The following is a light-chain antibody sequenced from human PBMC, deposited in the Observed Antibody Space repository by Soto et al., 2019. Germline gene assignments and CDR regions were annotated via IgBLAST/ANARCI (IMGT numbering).Light chain of an antibody. CDR3: QQSYSTPWT. Sequence: IHLTQSPSSLSASIGDRVTITSRASQGISSYLNWYQQKPGKAPKLLIYAASSLQSGVPSRFSGSGSGTDFTLTISSLQPEDFATYYCQQSYSTPWTFGQGTKVDIK. V-gene: IGKV1-39*01. CDR2: AAS. J-gene: IGKJ1*01. CDR1: QGISSY.